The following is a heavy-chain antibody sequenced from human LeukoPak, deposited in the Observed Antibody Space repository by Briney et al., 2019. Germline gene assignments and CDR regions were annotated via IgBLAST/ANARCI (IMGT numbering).Heavy chain of an antibody. Sequence: PSETLSLTCTVSGGSISSYYWSWIRQPPGKGLEWIGYIYYSGSTNYNPSLKSRVTISVDTSKNQFSLKLSSVTAADTAVYHCARHEREWLVDYWGQGTLVTVSS. CDR3: ARHEREWLVDY. CDR1: GGSISSYY. D-gene: IGHD3-3*01. J-gene: IGHJ4*02. CDR2: IYYSGST. V-gene: IGHV4-59*08.